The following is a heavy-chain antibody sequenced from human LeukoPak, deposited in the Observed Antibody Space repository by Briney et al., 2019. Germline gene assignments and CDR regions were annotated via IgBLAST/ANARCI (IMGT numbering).Heavy chain of an antibody. D-gene: IGHD3-9*01. CDR3: ARDGALYDILTGFPRNWFDP. CDR1: GYTFTSYY. Sequence: GASVKVSCKASGYTFTSYYMHWVRQAPGQGLEWMGIINPSGGSTSYAQKFQGRVTMTRDTSTSTVYMELSSLRSEDTAVYYCARDGALYDILTGFPRNWFDPWGQGTLVTVSS. CDR2: INPSGGST. J-gene: IGHJ5*02. V-gene: IGHV1-46*01.